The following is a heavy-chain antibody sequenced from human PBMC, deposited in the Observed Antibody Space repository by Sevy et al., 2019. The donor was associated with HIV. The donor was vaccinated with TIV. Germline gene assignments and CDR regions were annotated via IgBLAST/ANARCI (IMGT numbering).Heavy chain of an antibody. J-gene: IGHJ2*01. Sequence: GGSLRLSCAASGFTFSSYALSWVRQAPGKGLEWVSGISGGGGSTYYADSVKGRFTISRDNSKNTLYLQMNSLRLEDTAVYFCAKGNSDFWSGFRYFDLWGRGTLVTVSS. CDR2: ISGGGGST. CDR1: GFTFSSYA. D-gene: IGHD3-3*01. V-gene: IGHV3-23*01. CDR3: AKGNSDFWSGFRYFDL.